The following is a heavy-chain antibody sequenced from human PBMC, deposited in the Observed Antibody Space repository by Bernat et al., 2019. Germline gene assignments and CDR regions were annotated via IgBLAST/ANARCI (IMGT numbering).Heavy chain of an antibody. CDR2: IKQDGSEK. Sequence: EVQLVESGGGLVQPGGSLRLSCAASGFTFSSYWMSWVRQAPGKGLEWVANIKQDGSEKYYVDSVKGRFTISRDNAKNSLYLQMNSLRAEDTAVYYCARDLRYYGSGSYYNRLFSGFDYWGQGTLVTVSS. D-gene: IGHD3-10*01. J-gene: IGHJ4*02. CDR1: GFTFSSYW. CDR3: ARDLRYYGSGSYYNRLFSGFDY. V-gene: IGHV3-7*01.